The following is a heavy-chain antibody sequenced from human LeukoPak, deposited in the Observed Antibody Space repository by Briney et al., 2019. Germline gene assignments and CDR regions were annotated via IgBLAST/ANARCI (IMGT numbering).Heavy chain of an antibody. CDR3: ARVHGSTSCGFV. CDR1: RLSFSRCS. Sequence: GGSLSLSCAASRLSFSRCSMNWVRQAPGKGLEWVSSISSSSSYIYYADSVKGRFTISRDNAKNSLYLQMNSLGAEHTAVYYCARVHGSTSCGFVWGQGTTVTVSS. CDR2: ISSSSSYI. V-gene: IGHV3-21*01. J-gene: IGHJ6*02. D-gene: IGHD2-2*01.